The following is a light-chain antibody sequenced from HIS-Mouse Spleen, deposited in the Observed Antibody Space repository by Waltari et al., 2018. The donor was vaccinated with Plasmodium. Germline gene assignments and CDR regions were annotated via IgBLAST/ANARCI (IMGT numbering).Light chain of an antibody. CDR3: QQYGSSPLT. CDR1: QSVSSSY. J-gene: IGKJ4*01. Sequence: EIVLTQSPGTLSLSPGERATLPCRASQSVSSSYLAWYQQKPGQAPRLLIYGASSRATGIPDRFSGSGSGTDFTLTISRLEPEDFAVYYCQQYGSSPLTFGGGTKGEIK. V-gene: IGKV3-20*01. CDR2: GAS.